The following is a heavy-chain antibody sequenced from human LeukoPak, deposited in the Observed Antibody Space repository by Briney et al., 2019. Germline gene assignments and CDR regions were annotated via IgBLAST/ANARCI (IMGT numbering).Heavy chain of an antibody. CDR2: ISWNSGSI. CDR3: AKDGRPFDL. CDR1: GFTFDDYA. V-gene: IGHV3-9*03. Sequence: SGGSLRLSCAASGFTFDDYAMHWVRQAPGKGLEWVSGISWNSGSIGYADSVKGRFTISRDNAKNSLYLQMNSLRAEDMALYYCAKDGRPFDLWGRGILVTVSS. J-gene: IGHJ2*01.